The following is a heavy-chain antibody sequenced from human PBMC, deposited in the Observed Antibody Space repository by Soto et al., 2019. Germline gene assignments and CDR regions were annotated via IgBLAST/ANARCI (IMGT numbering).Heavy chain of an antibody. CDR1: GYTFTGYY. D-gene: IGHD2-2*01. Sequence: ASVKVSCKASGYTFTGYYMHWVRQAPGQGPEWMGWINPNSGGTNYAQKFQGRVTMTRDTSISTAYMELSRLRSDDTAVYYCARVWGDIVVVPAAIHFDYWGQGTLVTVSS. CDR3: ARVWGDIVVVPAAIHFDY. V-gene: IGHV1-2*02. J-gene: IGHJ4*02. CDR2: INPNSGGT.